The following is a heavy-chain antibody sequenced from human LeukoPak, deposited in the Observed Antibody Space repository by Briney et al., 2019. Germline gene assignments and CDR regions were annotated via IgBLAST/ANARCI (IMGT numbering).Heavy chain of an antibody. D-gene: IGHD3-10*01. V-gene: IGHV1-2*02. Sequence: ASVKVSCTASGYTFTGYYMHWVRQAPGQGLEWMGWINPNSGGTNYAQKFQGRVTMTRDTSISTAYMELSRLRSDDTAVYYCARGYYYGSGSSPVGYWGQGTLVTVSS. J-gene: IGHJ4*02. CDR2: INPNSGGT. CDR3: ARGYYYGSGSSPVGY. CDR1: GYTFTGYY.